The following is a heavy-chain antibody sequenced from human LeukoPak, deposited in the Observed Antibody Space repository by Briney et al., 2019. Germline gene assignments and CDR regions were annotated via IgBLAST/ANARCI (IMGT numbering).Heavy chain of an antibody. CDR2: ISYSGNT. CDR3: ARDEREGAFDI. CDR1: GDSISSGAYY. J-gene: IGHJ3*02. D-gene: IGHD5-24*01. Sequence: SETLSLTCTVSGDSISSGAYYWSWNRQHPGKGLEWIRYISYSGNTYYNPSLRSRLTMSVDTSKNQFSLELSSVTAADTAMYYCARDEREGAFDIWGQGTMVTVSS. V-gene: IGHV4-31*03.